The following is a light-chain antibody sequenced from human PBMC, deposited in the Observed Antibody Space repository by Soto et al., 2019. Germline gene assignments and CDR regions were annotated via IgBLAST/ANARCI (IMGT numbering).Light chain of an antibody. J-gene: IGKJ4*01. CDR1: QSISSY. V-gene: IGKV1-39*01. CDR3: QQTYSTPLT. CDR2: AAS. Sequence: DIQMTQSPSSLSASVGDRVTITCRASQSISSYLNWYQQKAGKAPEVLIYAASNLESGVPARFSGSGSGTDFTLAISSLQPEDSANYYCQQTYSTPLTFGGGTKVEI.